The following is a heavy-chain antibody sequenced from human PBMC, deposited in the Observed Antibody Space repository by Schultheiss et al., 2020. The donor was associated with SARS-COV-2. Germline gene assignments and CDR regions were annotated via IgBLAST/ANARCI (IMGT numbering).Heavy chain of an antibody. CDR3: ARDSANYDSSGYYYGGRSDNGMDV. D-gene: IGHD3-22*01. Sequence: SETLSLTCTVSGGSISSGGYYWSWIRQHPGKGLEWIGYIYYSGSTYYNPSLKSRVTISVDTSKNQFSLKLSSVTAADTAVYYCARDSANYDSSGYYYGGRSDNGMDVWGQGTTVTVSS. J-gene: IGHJ6*02. CDR2: IYYSGST. CDR1: GGSISSGGYY. V-gene: IGHV4-31*03.